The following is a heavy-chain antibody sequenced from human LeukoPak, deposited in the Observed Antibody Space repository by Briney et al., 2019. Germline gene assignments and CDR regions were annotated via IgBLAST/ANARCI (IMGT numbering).Heavy chain of an antibody. CDR2: IWYDGSNK. V-gene: IGHV3-30*02. Sequence: PGGSLRLSCAASGFTFSSYGMHWVRQAPGKGLEWVAVIWYDGSNKYYADSVKGRFTISRDNSKNTLYLQMNSLRAEDTAVYYCAKDSSSWFELYYFDYWGQGTLVTVSS. D-gene: IGHD6-13*01. J-gene: IGHJ4*02. CDR1: GFTFSSYG. CDR3: AKDSSSWFELYYFDY.